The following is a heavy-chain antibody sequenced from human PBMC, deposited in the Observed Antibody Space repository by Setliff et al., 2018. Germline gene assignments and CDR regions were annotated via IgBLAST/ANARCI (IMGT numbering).Heavy chain of an antibody. CDR1: GFMFSTYW. CDR3: ARDLIRGAPNWFDP. J-gene: IGHJ5*02. V-gene: IGHV3-7*01. D-gene: IGHD3-10*01. CDR2: IKEDGSEQ. Sequence: GGSLRLSCAASGFMFSTYWMTWVRQAPGKGLEWVANIKEDGSEQYYVDSVKGRFTISRDNAKSSLYLQMNSLRAEDTAVYYCARDLIRGAPNWFDPWGQGTLVTVSS.